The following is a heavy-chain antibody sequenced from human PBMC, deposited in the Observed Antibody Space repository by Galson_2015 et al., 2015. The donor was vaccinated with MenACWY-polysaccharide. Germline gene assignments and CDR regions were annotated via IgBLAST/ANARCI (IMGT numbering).Heavy chain of an antibody. V-gene: IGHV4-61*02. D-gene: IGHD5-18*01. CDR3: ARDCVERGYSFGCLLP. CDR1: GGSISSDSYY. J-gene: IGHJ5*02. Sequence: LSLTCTVSGGSISSDSYYWSWIRQPAGKGLEWIGRIYTSGSTSYNPSLKSRVTISIDTSKNQFSLKLSSVTAADTAVYYCARDCVERGYSFGCLLPWGQGTLLTVSS. CDR2: IYTSGST.